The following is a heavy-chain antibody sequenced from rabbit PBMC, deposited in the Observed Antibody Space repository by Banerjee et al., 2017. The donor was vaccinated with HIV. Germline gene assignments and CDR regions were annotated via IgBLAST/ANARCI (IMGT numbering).Heavy chain of an antibody. V-gene: IGHV1S40*01. CDR1: GFSFSFSNY. CDR2: IAAGVSGTT. Sequence: LVKPGASLTLTCTASGFSFSFSNYLCWVRQPPGKGPEWIACIAAGVSGTTYYATWAKGRFTISNPSSTTVTLQMTSLTAADTATYFCARDSGTSFSTYGMDLWGPGTLVTVS. J-gene: IGHJ6*01. D-gene: IGHD8-1*01. CDR3: ARDSGTSFSTYGMDL.